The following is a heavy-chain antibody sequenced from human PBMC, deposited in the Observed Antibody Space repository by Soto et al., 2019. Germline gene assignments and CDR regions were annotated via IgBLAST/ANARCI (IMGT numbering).Heavy chain of an antibody. CDR3: ARSLRYYDSSGYGTFDY. J-gene: IGHJ4*02. CDR1: GGSISSYY. D-gene: IGHD3-22*01. V-gene: IGHV4-59*01. Sequence: SETLSLTCTVSGGSISSYYWSWIRQPPGKGLEWIGYIYYSGSTNYNPSLKSRVTISVDTSKNQFSLKLSSVTAADTAVYYCARSLRYYDSSGYGTFDYWGQGTLVTVYS. CDR2: IYYSGST.